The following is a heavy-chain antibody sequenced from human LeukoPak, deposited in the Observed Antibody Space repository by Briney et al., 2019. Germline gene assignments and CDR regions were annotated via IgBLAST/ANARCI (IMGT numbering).Heavy chain of an antibody. Sequence: GGSLRLSCAASRFTFSSYSMNWVRQAPGKGLEWVSSISSSSSYIYYADSVKGRFTISRDNAKNSLYLQMNSLRAEDTAVYYCARDPGGYYYMDVWGKGTTVTVSS. V-gene: IGHV3-21*01. CDR1: RFTFSSYS. D-gene: IGHD3-10*01. J-gene: IGHJ6*03. CDR3: ARDPGGYYYMDV. CDR2: ISSSSSYI.